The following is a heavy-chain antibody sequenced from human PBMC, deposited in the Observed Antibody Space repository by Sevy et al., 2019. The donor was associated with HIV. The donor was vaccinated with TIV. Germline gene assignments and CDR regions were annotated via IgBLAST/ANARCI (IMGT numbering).Heavy chain of an antibody. V-gene: IGHV4-39*01. J-gene: IGHJ4*02. Sequence: SETLSLTCTVSGDSISSSSYFWGWIRQPPGKGLEGIGTGYFSGSTYYNVSLKSRVTISVDTSKSQFSLKLGSVTAADTAVYYCARHHCSVSACYLFDYWGQGILVTVSS. D-gene: IGHD2-15*01. CDR1: GDSISSSSYF. CDR3: ARHHCSVSACYLFDY. CDR2: GYFSGST.